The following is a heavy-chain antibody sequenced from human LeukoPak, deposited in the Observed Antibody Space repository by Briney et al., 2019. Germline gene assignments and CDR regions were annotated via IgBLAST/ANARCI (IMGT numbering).Heavy chain of an antibody. J-gene: IGHJ4*02. CDR3: ATHPAETSWFAIFDY. V-gene: IGHV4-59*11. CDR1: GGSINGHY. D-gene: IGHD3-10*01. CDR2: IFYNGNT. Sequence: PSETLSLTCTVSGGSINGHYWSWIRQSPGQGLEWIGYIFYNGNTRYTPSLKSRVTMSIDTSRHQFSLQLTSVIAADTDLYYCATHPAETSWFAIFDYWSQGTLVTVSS.